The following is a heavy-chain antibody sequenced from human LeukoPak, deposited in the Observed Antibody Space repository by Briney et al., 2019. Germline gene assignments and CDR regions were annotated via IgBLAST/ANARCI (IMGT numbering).Heavy chain of an antibody. Sequence: QPGRSLRLSCAASGFTFSSYAMSWARQAPGKGLEGVGFLSRKAYGRPTVSQASVNGRFSLSRDEFISIADLHMHSLKTEDTAVYYCTRGGSWYLAYWGQGTLVTVSS. V-gene: IGHV3-49*04. J-gene: IGHJ4*02. CDR2: LSRKAYGRPT. D-gene: IGHD6-13*01. CDR3: TRGGSWYLAY. CDR1: GFTFSSYA.